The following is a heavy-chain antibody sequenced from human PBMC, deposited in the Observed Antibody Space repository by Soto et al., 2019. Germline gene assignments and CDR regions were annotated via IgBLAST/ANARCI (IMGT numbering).Heavy chain of an antibody. CDR3: ARGGSSSWYFDF. D-gene: IGHD6-13*01. V-gene: IGHV4-59*01. J-gene: IGHJ4*02. CDR2: IYFSGST. Sequence: QVQLQESGPGLVKPAETLSLTCNVSGGSINNYYWNWIRQPPGKGLEWIGYIYFSGSTSYNPSLKRRVSISVDTSKNQFSLRLSSVTPADTAVYYCARGGSSSWYFDFWGQGTLVTVSS. CDR1: GGSINNYY.